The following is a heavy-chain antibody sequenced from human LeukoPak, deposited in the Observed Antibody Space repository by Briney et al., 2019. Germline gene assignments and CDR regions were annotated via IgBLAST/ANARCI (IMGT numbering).Heavy chain of an antibody. D-gene: IGHD2-2*01. CDR2: IWYDGNNK. J-gene: IGHJ4*02. CDR3: ARGSSSVTLPGD. CDR1: GFTFSTYA. Sequence: GRSLRLSCAASGFTFSTYAMHWVRQAPGKGLEWVAVIWYDGNNKYYADSVKGLFTISRDNSKNTLYLQMNSLRVEDTAVYYCARGSSSVTLPGDWGQGTLVTLSS. V-gene: IGHV3-33*01.